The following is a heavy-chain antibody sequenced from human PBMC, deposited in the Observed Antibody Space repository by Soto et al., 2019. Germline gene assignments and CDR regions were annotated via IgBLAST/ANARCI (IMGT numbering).Heavy chain of an antibody. Sequence: EVQLLASGGGLVQPGGSLRLSCAASGFTFSSYAMSWVRQAPGKGLEWVSSISGSGDSTYYTDSVKGRFTISRDNSKNTVYLQMNSLRAEDTAVFYCAKNGGLTMGGGYRTLDYWGQGVAVTVSS. J-gene: IGHJ4*02. CDR1: GFTFSSYA. V-gene: IGHV3-23*01. CDR2: ISGSGDST. D-gene: IGHD5-12*01. CDR3: AKNGGLTMGGGYRTLDY.